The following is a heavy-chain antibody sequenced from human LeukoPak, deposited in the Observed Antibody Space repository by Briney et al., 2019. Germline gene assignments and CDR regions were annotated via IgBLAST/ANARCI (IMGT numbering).Heavy chain of an antibody. J-gene: IGHJ6*03. CDR3: ARDRSPPLHYYYYMDV. CDR1: GYTFTGYY. CDR2: INPDSGGT. Sequence: ASVKVSCRASGYTFTGYYIHWVRQAPGQGLEWMGWINPDSGGTNYAQKFQGRVTMTRDMSTSTVYMELSSLRSEDTAVYYCARDRSPPLHYYYYMDVWGKGTTVTVSS. V-gene: IGHV1-2*02.